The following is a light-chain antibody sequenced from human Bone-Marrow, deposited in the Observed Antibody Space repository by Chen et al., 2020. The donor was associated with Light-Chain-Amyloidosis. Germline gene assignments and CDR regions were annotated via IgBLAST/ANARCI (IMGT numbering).Light chain of an antibody. Sequence: SSEVPQPPSVSVSPGRTARNHCSGDDLPTKYAYWYQQKPGQAPVLVIHRDTERPSGISARFSGSSSGTTATLTISGVQAEDEADYHCQSADSSGTYEVIFGGGTKLTVL. J-gene: IGLJ2*01. CDR2: RDT. V-gene: IGLV3-25*03. CDR3: QSADSSGTYEVI. CDR1: DLPTKY.